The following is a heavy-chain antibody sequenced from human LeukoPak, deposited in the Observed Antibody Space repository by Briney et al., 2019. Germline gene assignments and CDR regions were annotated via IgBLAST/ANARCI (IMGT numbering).Heavy chain of an antibody. Sequence: ASVKVSCKASGCTFTSYGISWVRQAPGQGLEWMGWISAYNGNTNYAQKLQGRVTMTEDTSTDTAYMELSSLRSEDTAVYYCATGSHLGQTPHNWFDPWGQGTLVTVSS. V-gene: IGHV1-18*01. CDR2: ISAYNGNT. CDR3: ATGSHLGQTPHNWFDP. CDR1: GCTFTSYG. J-gene: IGHJ5*02. D-gene: IGHD3-10*01.